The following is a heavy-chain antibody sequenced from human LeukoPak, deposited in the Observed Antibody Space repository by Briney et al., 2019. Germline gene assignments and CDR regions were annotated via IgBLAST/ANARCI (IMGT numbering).Heavy chain of an antibody. V-gene: IGHV3-23*01. CDR1: GFTFGSYA. Sequence: GGSLRLPCAASGFTFGSYAMSWVRQAPGKGLEWVSVISGSGGTTHYADSVKGRFTISRDNSKNTLYLQMNSLRAEDTAVYYCAKAMGIAARKSTVDYWGQGTLVTVSS. J-gene: IGHJ4*02. CDR2: ISGSGGTT. D-gene: IGHD6-6*01. CDR3: AKAMGIAARKSTVDY.